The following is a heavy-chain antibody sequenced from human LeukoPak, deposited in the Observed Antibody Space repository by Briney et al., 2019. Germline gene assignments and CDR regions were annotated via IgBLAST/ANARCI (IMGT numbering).Heavy chain of an antibody. J-gene: IGHJ4*02. V-gene: IGHV3-33*01. Sequence: GGSLRLSCAASGFTFSSYGMHWVRQAPGKGLEWVAVIWYDGSNKYYADSVKGRFTISRDNSKNTLYLQMNSLRAEDTAVYYWARDKLLENYFDYWGQGTLVTVSS. D-gene: IGHD3-10*01. CDR2: IWYDGSNK. CDR3: ARDKLLENYFDY. CDR1: GFTFSSYG.